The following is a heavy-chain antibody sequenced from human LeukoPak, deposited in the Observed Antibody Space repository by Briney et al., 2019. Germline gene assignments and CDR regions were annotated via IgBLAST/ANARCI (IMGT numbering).Heavy chain of an antibody. D-gene: IGHD3-22*01. CDR3: ARLTDRPYDSSGYYYNYFDY. CDR1: GGSISSYY. Sequence: PSETLSLTCTVSGGSISSYYWSWVRQPPGKGLGWSGYIYYSGSTNYNPSLKSRVTISVDTSKHQFHVKLRSVPAAESAVYYCARLTDRPYDSSGYYYNYFDYWGQGTLVTVSS. V-gene: IGHV4-59*08. CDR2: IYYSGST. J-gene: IGHJ4*02.